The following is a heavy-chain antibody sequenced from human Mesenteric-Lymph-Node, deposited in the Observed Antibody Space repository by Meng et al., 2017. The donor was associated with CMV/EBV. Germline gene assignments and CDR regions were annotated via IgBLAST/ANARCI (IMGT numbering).Heavy chain of an antibody. Sequence: GESLKISCAASGFTFTTYAMHWVRQAPGKGLEWVAVISYDGGNQYYADSVKGRFTISRDNSKNTLYLQMNSLRAEDTAVYYCAKDVEGYGGNSGGYFDYWGQGTLVTVSS. CDR1: GFTFTTYA. V-gene: IGHV3-30-3*01. CDR2: ISYDGGNQ. D-gene: IGHD4-23*01. CDR3: AKDVEGYGGNSGGYFDY. J-gene: IGHJ4*02.